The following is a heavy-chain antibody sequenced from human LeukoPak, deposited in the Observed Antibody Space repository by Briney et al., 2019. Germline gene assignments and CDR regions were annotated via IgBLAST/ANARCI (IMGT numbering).Heavy chain of an antibody. D-gene: IGHD6-13*01. J-gene: IGHJ3*02. Sequence: GGSLRLSCAASGFTFSSYSMNWVRQAPGKVLEWVSSISSSSSYIYYADSVKGRFTISRDNTKNSLYLQMNSLRAEDTAVYYCARDSSSWYGDAFDIWGQGTMVTVSS. V-gene: IGHV3-21*01. CDR3: ARDSSSWYGDAFDI. CDR2: ISSSSSYI. CDR1: GFTFSSYS.